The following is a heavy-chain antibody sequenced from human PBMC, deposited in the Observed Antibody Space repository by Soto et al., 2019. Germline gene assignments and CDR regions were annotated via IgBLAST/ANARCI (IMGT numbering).Heavy chain of an antibody. V-gene: IGHV5-51*01. CDR2: IYPGDSDT. D-gene: IGHD2-2*01. J-gene: IGHJ6*02. Sequence: PGESLKISCKGSGYSFTSYWIVRVRQMPGKGLEWMGIIYPGDSDTRYSPSFQGQVTISADKSISTAYLQWSSLKASDTAMYYCARQDVVVPAATRHYGMDVWGQGTSVTVSS. CDR3: ARQDVVVPAATRHYGMDV. CDR1: GYSFTSYW.